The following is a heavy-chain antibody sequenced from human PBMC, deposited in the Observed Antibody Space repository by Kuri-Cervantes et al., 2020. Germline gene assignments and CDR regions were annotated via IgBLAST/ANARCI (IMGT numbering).Heavy chain of an antibody. V-gene: IGHV4-34*01. D-gene: IGHD3-16*01. CDR3: ARHGGESTLNHFDY. CDR2: INHSGST. Sequence: SETLSLTCPVYGGSFSGYYWSWIRQPPGKGLEWIGEINHSGSTNYNPSLKSRVTISVDTSKNQFSLKLSSVTAADTAVYYCARHGGESTLNHFDYWGQGTLVTVSS. J-gene: IGHJ4*02. CDR1: GGSFSGYY.